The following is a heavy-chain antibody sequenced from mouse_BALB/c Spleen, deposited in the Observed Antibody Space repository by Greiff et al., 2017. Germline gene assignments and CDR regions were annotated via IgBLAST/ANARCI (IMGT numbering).Heavy chain of an antibody. J-gene: IGHJ3*01. CDR1: GFTFSSFG. V-gene: IGHV5-17*02. D-gene: IGHD2-2*01. CDR3: AREENGYDGFAY. CDR2: ISSGSSTI. Sequence: DVMLVESGGGLVQPGGSRKLSCAASGFTFSSFGMHWVRQAPEKGLEWVAYISSGSSTIYYADTVKGRFTISRDNPKNTLFLQMTSLRSEDTAMYYCAREENGYDGFAYWGQGTLVTVSA.